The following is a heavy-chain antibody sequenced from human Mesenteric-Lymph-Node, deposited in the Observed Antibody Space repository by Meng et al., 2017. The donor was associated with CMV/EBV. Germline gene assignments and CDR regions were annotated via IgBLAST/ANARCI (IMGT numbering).Heavy chain of an antibody. V-gene: IGHV4-59*01. CDR3: ARATSVTPLDY. CDR1: GGSISSYY. D-gene: IGHD4-11*01. J-gene: IGHJ4*02. CDR2: IYHSGST. Sequence: SETLSLTCTVSGGSISSYYWSWIRQPPGKGLEWIGYIYHSGSTKDNPSLERRVTISVDTSKNQFSLKLSSVTAADTAVYYCARATSVTPLDYWGQGTLVTVSS.